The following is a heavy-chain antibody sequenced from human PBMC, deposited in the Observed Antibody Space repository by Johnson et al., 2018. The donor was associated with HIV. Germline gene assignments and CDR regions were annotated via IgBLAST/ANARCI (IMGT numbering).Heavy chain of an antibody. V-gene: IGHV3-30-3*01. CDR2: ISSDGNNK. J-gene: IGHJ3*02. CDR3: TTDAFDI. CDR1: GFTFSSYA. Sequence: QVQLVESGGGVVQPGRSLRLSCAASGFTFSSYAMHWVRQAPGKGLEWVAVISSDGNNKHYADSVKGRFTISRDNSKNTLYLQMNSLRPEDTAVYYCTTDAFDIWGQGTMVTVSS.